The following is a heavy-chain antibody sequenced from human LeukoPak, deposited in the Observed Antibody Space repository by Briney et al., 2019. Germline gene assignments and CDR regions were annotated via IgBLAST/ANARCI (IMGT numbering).Heavy chain of an antibody. CDR1: EFTFSSYT. CDR3: ARAGFGELLVAAFDI. J-gene: IGHJ3*02. V-gene: IGHV3-21*01. CDR2: ISSSSTYI. Sequence: GGSLRLSCAASEFTFSSYTMYWVRQAPGKGLEWVSSISSSSTYIYYADSLKGRFTISRDNAKKSLYLQMNSLRVEDTAVYYCARAGFGELLVAAFDIWGQGTMVTVSS. D-gene: IGHD1-26*01.